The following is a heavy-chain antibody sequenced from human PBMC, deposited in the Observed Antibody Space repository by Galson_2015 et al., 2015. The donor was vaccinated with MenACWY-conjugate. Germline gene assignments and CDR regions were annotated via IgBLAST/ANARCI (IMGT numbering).Heavy chain of an antibody. CDR1: GFTFSNYW. D-gene: IGHD2/OR15-2a*01. V-gene: IGHV3-7*03. CDR2: IKEDGTDK. CDR3: AREDFYRCDY. Sequence: SLRLSCAASGFTFSNYWMTWVRQAPGKGLEWLTKIKEDGTDKYYVDSVWGRFTISRDNAKNSLYLQMNSLRDDDTAVYYCAREDFYRCDYWGQGTLVTVSS. J-gene: IGHJ4*02.